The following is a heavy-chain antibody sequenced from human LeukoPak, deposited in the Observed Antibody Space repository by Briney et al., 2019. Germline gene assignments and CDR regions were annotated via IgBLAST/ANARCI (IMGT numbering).Heavy chain of an antibody. J-gene: IGHJ5*02. V-gene: IGHV3-30*18. CDR3: AKDLMTYYYGSGLIP. CDR1: AFTFSSYG. D-gene: IGHD3-10*01. Sequence: GGSLRLSCAASAFTFSSYGMHWVRQAPGKGLEWVAVVSYDGNQKYYGDSVKGRFTISRDNSKNTMYLQMNSLRPEDTAVYYCAKDLMTYYYGSGLIPWGQGTLVTVSS. CDR2: VSYDGNQK.